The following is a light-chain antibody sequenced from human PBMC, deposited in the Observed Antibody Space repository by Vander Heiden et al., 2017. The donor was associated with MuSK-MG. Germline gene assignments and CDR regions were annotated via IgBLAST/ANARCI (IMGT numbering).Light chain of an antibody. CDR1: QSVRSY. Sequence: EIVLTQSPATLSLSPGERATLSCRASQSVRSYLAWYQQKPGQAPRLLIYDTSNRATDIPARYSGSGSETDFTLTISSLEPEDFAVYYCQQRSSWPLTFGGGTKVEIK. J-gene: IGKJ4*01. CDR2: DTS. CDR3: QQRSSWPLT. V-gene: IGKV3-11*01.